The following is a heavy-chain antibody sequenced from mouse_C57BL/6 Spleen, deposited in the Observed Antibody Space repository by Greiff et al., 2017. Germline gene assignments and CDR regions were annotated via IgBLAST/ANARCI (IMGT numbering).Heavy chain of an antibody. CDR1: GFTFSSYA. J-gene: IGHJ4*01. D-gene: IGHD1-1*01. V-gene: IGHV5-4*01. CDR2: ISDGGSYT. CDR3: ARGGYYGSRGAMDY. Sequence: EVHLVESGGGLVKPGGSLKLSCAASGFTFSSYAMSWVRQTPEKRLEWVATISDGGSYTYYPDNVKGRFTISRDNAKNNLYLQMSHLKSEDTAMYYCARGGYYGSRGAMDYWGQGTSVTVSS.